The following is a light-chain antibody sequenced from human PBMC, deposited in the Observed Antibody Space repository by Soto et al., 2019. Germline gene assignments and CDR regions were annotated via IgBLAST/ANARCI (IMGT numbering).Light chain of an antibody. CDR2: GAS. V-gene: IGKV3-20*01. J-gene: IGKJ2*01. CDR1: QSFSNNH. Sequence: LSPRERATLSCRASQSFSNNHLAWYQQKPGQAPRLLIYGASRRATGIPDRFSGSGSGTEFTLTISRLEPEDFAVYYCQQYGSSTYTFGQGTKVDIK. CDR3: QQYGSSTYT.